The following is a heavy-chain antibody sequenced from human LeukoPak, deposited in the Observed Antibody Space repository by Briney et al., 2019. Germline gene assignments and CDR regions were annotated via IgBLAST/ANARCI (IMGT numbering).Heavy chain of an antibody. D-gene: IGHD1-26*01. CDR3: AKDPIFSGSYGVFDY. J-gene: IGHJ4*02. CDR2: IIDSGNSI. Sequence: QTGGSLRLSCAASGFTFSSCAMSWVRQAPGKGLEWVSTIIDSGNSIYYADSAEGRFTISRDNSKNTLYLQMNSLRAVDTAVYYCAKDPIFSGSYGVFDYWGLGTLVTVSS. CDR1: GFTFSSCA. V-gene: IGHV3-23*01.